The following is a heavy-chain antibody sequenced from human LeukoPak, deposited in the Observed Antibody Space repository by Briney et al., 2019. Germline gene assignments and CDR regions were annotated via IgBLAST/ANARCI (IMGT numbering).Heavy chain of an antibody. J-gene: IGHJ4*02. D-gene: IGHD3-9*01. CDR1: GFTFSNAW. Sequence: GGSLGLSRAASGFTFSNAWMSWVRQAPGKGLEWVGRIKSKTDGGTTDYAAPVKGRFTISRDDSKNTLYLQMNSLKTEDTAVYYCTTPGSDILAASACCFDYWGLGTLVTVSS. V-gene: IGHV3-15*01. CDR2: IKSKTDGGTT. CDR3: TTPGSDILAASACCFDY.